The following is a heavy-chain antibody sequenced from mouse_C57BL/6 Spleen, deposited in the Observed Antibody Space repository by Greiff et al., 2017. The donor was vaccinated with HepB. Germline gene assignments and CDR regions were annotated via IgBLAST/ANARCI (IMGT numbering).Heavy chain of an antibody. CDR2: INPGSGGT. Sequence: QVQLKQSGAELVRPGTSVKVSCKASGYAFTNYLIEWVKQRPGQGLEWIGVINPGSGGTNYNEKFKGKATLTADKSSSTAYMQLSSLTSEDSAVYFCARGYSNYWYFDVWGTGTTVTVSS. CDR1: GYAFTNYL. CDR3: ARGYSNYWYFDV. V-gene: IGHV1-54*01. J-gene: IGHJ1*03. D-gene: IGHD2-5*01.